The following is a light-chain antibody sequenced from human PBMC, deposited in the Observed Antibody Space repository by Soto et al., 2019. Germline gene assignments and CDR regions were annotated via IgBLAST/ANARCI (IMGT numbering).Light chain of an antibody. CDR1: QSVYRSY. V-gene: IGKV3-20*01. CDR2: GAS. Sequence: EIVLTQSPGTLSLSPGERATLSCRASQSVYRSYLAWYQQKPGQPPRLLMHGASSRATGIPDRFSGSGSGTDFTLTISRLEPEDFAVYSCQRYGTSPPTFGGGTKVEIK. J-gene: IGKJ4*01. CDR3: QRYGTSPPT.